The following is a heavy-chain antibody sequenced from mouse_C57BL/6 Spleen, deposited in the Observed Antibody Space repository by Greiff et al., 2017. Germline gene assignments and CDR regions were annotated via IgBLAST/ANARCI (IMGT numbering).Heavy chain of an antibody. CDR2: FNPENGGT. J-gene: IGHJ3*01. V-gene: IGHV1-54*01. CDR3: SRLMAYDKGFAY. CDR1: GYAFTNYL. D-gene: IGHD2-12*01. Sequence: VQLKESGAELVRPGTSVKVSCKASGYAFTNYLIEWVKQRPGKGLEWIGKFNPENGGTKYNEKFKGKATLTSDISSSSAYVQLSSLPFEDSAVSFCSRLMAYDKGFAYWGQGTLVTVSA.